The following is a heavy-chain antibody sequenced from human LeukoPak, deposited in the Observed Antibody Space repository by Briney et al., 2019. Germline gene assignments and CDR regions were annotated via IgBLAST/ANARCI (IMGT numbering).Heavy chain of an antibody. V-gene: IGHV3-53*04. CDR2: LYSDDSI. J-gene: IGHJ6*02. CDR1: GLSVTSNY. CDR3: ARESRGSQGLPYGLDV. Sequence: GSLRLSCAASGLSVTSNYISWVRQAPGKGLEWVSVLYSDDSIYYADSVRGRLTISRHNSKNAVYLQMNNLRTEDTAVYYCARESRGSQGLPYGLDVWGQGTTVTVSS. D-gene: IGHD3-10*01.